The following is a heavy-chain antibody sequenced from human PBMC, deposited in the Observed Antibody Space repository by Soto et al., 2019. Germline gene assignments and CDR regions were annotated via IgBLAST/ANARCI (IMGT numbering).Heavy chain of an antibody. CDR3: ARDLQGTTAFDY. CDR1: GGSISSYF. D-gene: IGHD1-7*01. V-gene: IGHV4-59*12. CDR2: IYYTGST. Sequence: SETLSLTCIVPGGSISSYFWSWFRQPPGKGLEWIGNIYYTGSTNYNPSLKSRVTISVDTSKDEFSLKLSSVTAADTAVYYCARDLQGTTAFDYWGQGTLVTVSS. J-gene: IGHJ4*02.